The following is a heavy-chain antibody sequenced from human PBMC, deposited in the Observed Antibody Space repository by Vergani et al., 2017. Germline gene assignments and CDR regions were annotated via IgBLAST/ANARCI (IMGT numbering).Heavy chain of an antibody. V-gene: IGHV3-9*01. D-gene: IGHD5-12*01. Sequence: EVQLVESGGGLVQPGRSLRLSCAASGFTFDDYAMHWVRQAPGKGLEWVSGISWNSGSIGYADSVKGRFTISRDNAKNSLYLQMNSLRAEDTAVYYCARDHGYVELVGDAFDIWGQGTMATVSS. CDR1: GFTFDDYA. CDR3: ARDHGYVELVGDAFDI. J-gene: IGHJ3*02. CDR2: ISWNSGSI.